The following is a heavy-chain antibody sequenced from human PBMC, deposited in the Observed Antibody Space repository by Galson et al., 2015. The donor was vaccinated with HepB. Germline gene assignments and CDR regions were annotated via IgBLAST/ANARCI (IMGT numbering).Heavy chain of an antibody. Sequence: SETLSLTCAVYGGSFSGYYWSWIRQPPGKGLEWIGEINHSGSTNYNPSLKSRVTISVDTSKNQFSLKLSSVTAADTAVYYCARGRAAYGSGSYPRYYYGMDVWGQGTTVTVSS. CDR3: ARGRAAYGSGSYPRYYYGMDV. D-gene: IGHD3-10*01. CDR2: INHSGST. J-gene: IGHJ6*02. V-gene: IGHV4-34*01. CDR1: GGSFSGYY.